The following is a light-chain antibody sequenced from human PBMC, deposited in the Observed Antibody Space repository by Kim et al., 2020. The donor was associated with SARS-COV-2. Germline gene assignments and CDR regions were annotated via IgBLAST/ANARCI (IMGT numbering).Light chain of an antibody. CDR2: AAS. CDR3: LQDYNYPRT. Sequence: AAVGDRVTITCRARQGIRNDLGWYQQKPGKAPKLLIYAASSLQSGVPSRFSGSGSGTDFTLTISSLQPEDFATYYCLQDYNYPRTFGQGTKVDIK. CDR1: QGIRND. V-gene: IGKV1-6*01. J-gene: IGKJ1*01.